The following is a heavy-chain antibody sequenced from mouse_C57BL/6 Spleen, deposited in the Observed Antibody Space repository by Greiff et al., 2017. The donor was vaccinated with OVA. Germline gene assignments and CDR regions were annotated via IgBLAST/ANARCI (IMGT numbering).Heavy chain of an antibody. CDR2: INPNNGGT. Sequence: EVKLMESGPELVKPGASVKMSCKASGYTFTDYNMHWVKQSHGKSLEWIGYINPNNGGTSYNQKFKGKATLTVNKSSSTAYMELRSLTSEDSAVYYCARDYGSPDYWGQGTTLTVSS. V-gene: IGHV1-22*01. CDR1: GYTFTDYN. J-gene: IGHJ2*01. D-gene: IGHD1-1*01. CDR3: ARDYGSPDY.